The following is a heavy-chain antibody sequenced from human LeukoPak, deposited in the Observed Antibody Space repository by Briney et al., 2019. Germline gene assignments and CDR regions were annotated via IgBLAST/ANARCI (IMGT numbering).Heavy chain of an antibody. Sequence: ATVKLSCTASGGTFSSYAISWVPQAPGPGLEWMGGIIPIFGTANYAQKFQGRVTITADESTSTAYMELSSLRSEDTAVYYCARFSTGYSYAPIDYWGQGTLVTVSS. CDR1: GGTFSSYA. J-gene: IGHJ4*02. CDR3: ARFSTGYSYAPIDY. CDR2: IIPIFGTA. D-gene: IGHD5-18*01. V-gene: IGHV1-69*13.